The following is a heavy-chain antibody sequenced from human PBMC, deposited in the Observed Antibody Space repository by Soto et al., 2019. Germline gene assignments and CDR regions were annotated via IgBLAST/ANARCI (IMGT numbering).Heavy chain of an antibody. V-gene: IGHV3-9*01. Sequence: GGSLRLSCAASGFTFDDYAMHWVRQAPGKGLEWVSGISWNSGSIGYADSVKGRFTISRDNAKNSLYLQMNSLRAEDTALYYCAKARSGAMYYDYIWGSYRYIDDAFDIWGQGTMVTVSS. CDR2: ISWNSGSI. CDR3: AKARSGAMYYDYIWGSYRYIDDAFDI. CDR1: GFTFDDYA. D-gene: IGHD3-16*02. J-gene: IGHJ3*02.